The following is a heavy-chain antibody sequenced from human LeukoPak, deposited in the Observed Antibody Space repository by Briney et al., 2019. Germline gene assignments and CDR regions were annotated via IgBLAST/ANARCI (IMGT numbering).Heavy chain of an antibody. CDR2: ISGSGGST. D-gene: IGHD3-10*01. J-gene: IGHJ4*02. V-gene: IGHV3-23*01. Sequence: GASLRLSCAASGFTFSSYAMSWVRQAPGKGLEWVSAISGSGGSTYYADSVKGRFTISRDNSKNTLYLQMNSLRAEDTAVYYCAKRVGMVRGVRASPYYFDYWGQGTLVTVSS. CDR1: GFTFSSYA. CDR3: AKRVGMVRGVRASPYYFDY.